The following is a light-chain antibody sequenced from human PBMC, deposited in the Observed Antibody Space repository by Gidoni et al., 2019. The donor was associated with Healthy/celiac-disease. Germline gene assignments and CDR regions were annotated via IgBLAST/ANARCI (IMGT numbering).Light chain of an antibody. CDR1: QSISSN. V-gene: IGKV3-15*01. CDR3: QQYNNWPQT. CDR2: GAS. Sequence: EIVMTQSPATLSVSPGERATLSCRASQSISSNLAWSQQKPGQAPRLLIYGASTRATGIPARFSGSGSGKEFTLTISSRQSEDFAVYYCQQYNNWPQTFGQGTKVEIK. J-gene: IGKJ1*01.